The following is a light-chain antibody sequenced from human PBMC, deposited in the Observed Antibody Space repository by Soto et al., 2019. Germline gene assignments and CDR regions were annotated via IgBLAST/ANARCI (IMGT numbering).Light chain of an antibody. Sequence: QSVLTQPPSACGTPGQGLTISCSGSSSNVGRNSVTWYQQLPGTAPKLLIYGNNQRPSGVPDRFSGSKSGTSASLAISGLQSEDEADYYCATWDDYLNVYVFGTGTKVTVL. CDR2: GNN. J-gene: IGLJ1*01. V-gene: IGLV1-44*01. CDR3: ATWDDYLNVYV. CDR1: SSNVGRNS.